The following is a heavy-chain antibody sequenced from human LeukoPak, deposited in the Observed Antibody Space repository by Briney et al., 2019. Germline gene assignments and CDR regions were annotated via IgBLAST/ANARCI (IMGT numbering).Heavy chain of an antibody. CDR1: GGSISSYY. J-gene: IGHJ4*02. Sequence: PSETLSLTCTVSGGSISSYYWGWLRQPPGKGLEWIGYIYYSGSTNYNPSLKSRVTISVDTSKNQFSLKLSSVTAADTAVYYCARDPTRSGLDYWGQGTLVTVSS. V-gene: IGHV4-59*01. CDR2: IYYSGST. CDR3: ARDPTRSGLDY. D-gene: IGHD4-11*01.